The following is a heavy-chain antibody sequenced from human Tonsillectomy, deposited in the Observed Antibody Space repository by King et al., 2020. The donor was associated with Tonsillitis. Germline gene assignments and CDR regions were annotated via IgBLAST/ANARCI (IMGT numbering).Heavy chain of an antibody. V-gene: IGHV3-43*02. J-gene: IGHJ4*02. D-gene: IGHD3-22*01. CDR3: AKNMYSDSSEELDY. Sequence: VQLVESGGGVVQPGGSLRLSCAASGFTFDYYAMHWVRQAPGKGLEWVSLISWDGSRTYFADSVKGRFTISRDNSNNSLYLQMNSLRTEDTALYYCAKNMYSDSSEELDYWGQGTLVTVSS. CDR1: GFTFDYYA. CDR2: ISWDGSRT.